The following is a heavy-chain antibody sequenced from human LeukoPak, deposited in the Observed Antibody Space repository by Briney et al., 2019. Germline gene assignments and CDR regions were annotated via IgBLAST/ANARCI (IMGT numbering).Heavy chain of an antibody. CDR2: MSYDGFNK. D-gene: IGHD2-8*01. CDR3: ARDYMMVNWFDP. J-gene: IGHJ5*02. V-gene: IGHV3-30*03. CDR1: GFTFSSYA. Sequence: GGSLRLSCAASGFTFSSYAMHWVRQSLGKGLEWVAVMSYDGFNKYYADSVKGRFTISRDNSKNTLYLQMNSLRAEDTAVYYCARDYMMVNWFDPWGQGTLVTVSS.